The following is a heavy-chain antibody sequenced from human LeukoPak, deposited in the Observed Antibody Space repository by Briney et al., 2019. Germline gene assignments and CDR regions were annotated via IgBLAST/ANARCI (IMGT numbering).Heavy chain of an antibody. D-gene: IGHD6-13*01. CDR3: ARVVDEGSSWNFDY. Sequence: ASVKVSCKASGYTFTSYAMHWVRQAPGQRLEWMGWINAGNGNTKYSQKFQGRVTITRDTSASTAYMELSILRSEDTAVYYCARVVDEGSSWNFDYWGQGTPVTVSS. CDR2: INAGNGNT. J-gene: IGHJ4*02. CDR1: GYTFTSYA. V-gene: IGHV1-3*01.